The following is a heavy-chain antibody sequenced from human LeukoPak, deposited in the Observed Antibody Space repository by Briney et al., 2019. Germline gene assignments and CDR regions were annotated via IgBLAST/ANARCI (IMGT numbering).Heavy chain of an antibody. V-gene: IGHV1-2*02. CDR2: INSKTGGT. J-gene: IGHJ4*02. CDR3: ARDVSGSLDY. Sequence: GASVKVSRKASGYTFTGYDIHWVRQAPGQGLEWMGRINSKTGGTTYVQKFQGRVAMTRDTSISTAYMELNSLRSDDTAIYYCARDVSGSLDYWGQGTLVTVSS. CDR1: GYTFTGYD. D-gene: IGHD5-12*01.